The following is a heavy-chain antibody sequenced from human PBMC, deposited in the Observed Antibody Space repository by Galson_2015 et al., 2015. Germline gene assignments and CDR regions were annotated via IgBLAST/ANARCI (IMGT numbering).Heavy chain of an antibody. J-gene: IGHJ4*02. CDR1: GGSVSSGSYY. CDR3: ASGDILTGYYVD. Sequence: SETLSLTCTVSGGSVSSGSYYWSWIRQPPGKGLEWIGYIYYSGSTNYNPSLKSRVTISVDTSKNQFSLKLSSVTAADTAVYYCASGDILTGYYVDWGQGTLVTVSS. V-gene: IGHV4-61*01. D-gene: IGHD3-9*01. CDR2: IYYSGST.